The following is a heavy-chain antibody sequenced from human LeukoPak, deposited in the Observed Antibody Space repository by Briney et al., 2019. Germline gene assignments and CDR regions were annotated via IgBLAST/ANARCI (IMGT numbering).Heavy chain of an antibody. J-gene: IGHJ4*02. CDR1: GFTVSSNY. CDR2: ISGSGGST. V-gene: IGHV3-23*01. Sequence: GGSLRLSCAASGFTVSSNYMSWVRQAPGKGLEWVSAISGSGGSTYYADSVKGRFTISRDNSKNTLYLQMNSLRAEDTAVYYCAKEDHYYGSGSYPDYWGQGTLVTVSS. CDR3: AKEDHYYGSGSYPDY. D-gene: IGHD3-10*01.